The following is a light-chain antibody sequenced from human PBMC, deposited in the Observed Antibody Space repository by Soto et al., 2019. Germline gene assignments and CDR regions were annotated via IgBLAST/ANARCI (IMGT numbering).Light chain of an antibody. CDR3: QAYDSTLDARYV. J-gene: IGLJ1*01. CDR1: GSNIGEGYD. V-gene: IGLV1-40*01. CDR2: GDS. Sequence: QSVLTQPHSVSGAPGQRVTISCTGSGSNIGEGYDVHWYQHRPGTAPKLLVFGDSHRPSGVPDRFSGSKSGTSASLAITGLQAEDEGDYYCQAYDSTLDARYVFGTGTKLTVL.